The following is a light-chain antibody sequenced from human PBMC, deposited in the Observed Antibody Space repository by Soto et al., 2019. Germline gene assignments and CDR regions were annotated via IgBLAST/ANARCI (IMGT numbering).Light chain of an antibody. V-gene: IGKV1-5*01. Sequence: IHIAPASFTPSASVRDRVPNTCPASQSISSWLAWYQQKLGRAPRLLIYDASSLESGVPSRFSGSGYGTEFTLTISSLQPDDFATYYCQQYNTYSSLTFGGGTKVDIK. CDR2: DAS. CDR1: QSISSW. CDR3: QQYNTYSSLT. J-gene: IGKJ4*01.